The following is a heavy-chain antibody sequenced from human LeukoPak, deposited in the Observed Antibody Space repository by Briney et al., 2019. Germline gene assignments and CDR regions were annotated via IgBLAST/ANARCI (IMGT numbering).Heavy chain of an antibody. V-gene: IGHV4-31*02. CDR2: IYYNGAT. J-gene: IGHJ4*02. CDR3: ARDGIAATGLTFDY. D-gene: IGHD6-13*01. Sequence: LRLSCAASGFTFSSAWMSWVRQAPGKGLEWVGYIYYNGATYYNPSLQSRVTISIDPSNNQFSLKLSSVTAADTAVYYCARDGIAATGLTFDYWGQGTLVTVST. CDR1: GFTFSSAW.